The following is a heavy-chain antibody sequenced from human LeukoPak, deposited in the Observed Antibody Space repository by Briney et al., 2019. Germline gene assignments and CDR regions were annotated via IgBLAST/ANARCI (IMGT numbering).Heavy chain of an antibody. D-gene: IGHD3-22*01. CDR2: IXPXXGXT. V-gene: IGHV3-23*01. CDR3: ANVYYDSSGYPVSPFDY. J-gene: IGHJ4*02. Sequence: GGSLRLSCAASGLXVXXNYMXWXXXAPXXXXXXXXXIXPXXGXTYFXXSVKXRFTISRDNSKNTLYLQMNSLRAEDTAVYYCANVYYDSSGYPVSPFDYWGQGTLVTVSS. CDR1: GLXVXXNY.